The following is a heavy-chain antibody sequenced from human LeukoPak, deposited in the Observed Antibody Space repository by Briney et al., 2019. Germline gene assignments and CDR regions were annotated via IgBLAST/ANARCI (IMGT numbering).Heavy chain of an antibody. CDR1: GFTFSSYS. J-gene: IGHJ4*02. D-gene: IGHD5-24*01. V-gene: IGHV3-48*02. CDR2: ISSSSSTI. CDR3: ARDGEMATNPYYFDY. Sequence: GGSLRLSCAASGFTFSSYSMNWVRQAPGKGLEWVSYISSSSSTIYYADSVRGRFTISRDNAKNSLYLQMNSLRDEDTAVYYCARDGEMATNPYYFDYWGQGTLVTVSS.